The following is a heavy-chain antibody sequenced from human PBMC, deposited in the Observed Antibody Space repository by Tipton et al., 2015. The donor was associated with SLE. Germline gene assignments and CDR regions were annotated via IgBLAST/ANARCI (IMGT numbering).Heavy chain of an antibody. J-gene: IGHJ4*02. CDR2: IYASGTT. D-gene: IGHD6-13*01. CDR3: ARGRITAPRHLDY. Sequence: TLSLTCTVSGASVNSVSYWWTWIRQAPGKGLEWIGYIYASGTTNYNPSFKSRVIISLDTSKTQFSLNLGSVSAADTAVYYCARGRITAPRHLDYWGQGTLVTVSS. CDR1: GASVNSVSYW. V-gene: IGHV4-61*01.